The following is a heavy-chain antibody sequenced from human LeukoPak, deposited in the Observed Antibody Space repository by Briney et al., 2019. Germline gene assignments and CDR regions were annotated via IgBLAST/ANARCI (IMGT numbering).Heavy chain of an antibody. D-gene: IGHD7-27*01. V-gene: IGHV1-69*06. CDR2: IIPIFGTA. J-gene: IGHJ4*02. Sequence: VASVKVSCKASGGTFSSYAISWVRQAPGQGLEWMGGIIPIFGTANYAQKFQGRVTITADKSTSTAYMELSSLRSEDTAVYYCARDEELGNEDYWGQGTLVTVSS. CDR1: GGTFSSYA. CDR3: ARDEELGNEDY.